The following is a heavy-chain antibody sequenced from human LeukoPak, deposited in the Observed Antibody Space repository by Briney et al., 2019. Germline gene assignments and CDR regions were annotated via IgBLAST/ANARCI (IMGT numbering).Heavy chain of an antibody. CDR3: ARDTISGSYFDD. D-gene: IGHD1-26*01. CDR1: GGTFSSYA. V-gene: IGHV1-69*05. CDR2: IIPIFGTA. Sequence: ASVKVSCKASGGTFSSYAISWVRQAPGQGLEWMGGIIPIFGTANYAQKFQGRVTITTDESTSTAYMELSSLRSEDTAVYYCARDTISGSYFDDWGQGTLVTVSS. J-gene: IGHJ4*02.